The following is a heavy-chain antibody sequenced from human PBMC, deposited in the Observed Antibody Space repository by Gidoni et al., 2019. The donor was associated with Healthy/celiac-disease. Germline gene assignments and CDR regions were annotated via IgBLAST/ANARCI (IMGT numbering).Heavy chain of an antibody. J-gene: IGHJ3*02. V-gene: IGHV4-4*07. CDR2: IYTSGST. Sequence: QVQLQESGPGLVKPSETLSLTCTVSGGSISSYYWSWIRQPAGKGLEWIGRIYTSGSTNYHPSLKIRVTMSVDTSKNQFSLKLSSVTAADTAVYYCARDRLRYFDWSDAFDIWGQGTMVTVSS. CDR3: ARDRLRYFDWSDAFDI. CDR1: GGSISSYY. D-gene: IGHD3-9*01.